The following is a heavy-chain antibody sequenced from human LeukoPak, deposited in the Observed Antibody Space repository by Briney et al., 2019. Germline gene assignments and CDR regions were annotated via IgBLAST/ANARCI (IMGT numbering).Heavy chain of an antibody. Sequence: SETLSLTCAVYGGSFSGYYWSWIRQPPGKGLEWIGEIRHSGSTNYNPSLKSRVTISVDTSKNQFSLKLSSVTAADTAVYYCARVSHVVVAATGVYGMDVWGQGTTVTVSS. J-gene: IGHJ6*02. CDR3: ARVSHVVVAATGVYGMDV. V-gene: IGHV4-34*01. CDR1: GGSFSGYY. CDR2: IRHSGST. D-gene: IGHD2-15*01.